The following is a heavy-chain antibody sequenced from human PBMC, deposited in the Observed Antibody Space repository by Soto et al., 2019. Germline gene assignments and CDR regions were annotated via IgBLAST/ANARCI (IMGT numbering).Heavy chain of an antibody. CDR2: IYYSGST. Sequence: SETLSLTCTVSGGSISSYYWSWIRQPPGKGLEWIGYIYYSGSTNYNPSLKSRVTISVDTSKNQFSLKLSSVTAADTAVYYCAGTPYDILTGYYPYYFDYWGQGTLVTVSS. J-gene: IGHJ4*02. CDR1: GGSISSYY. CDR3: AGTPYDILTGYYPYYFDY. V-gene: IGHV4-59*12. D-gene: IGHD3-9*01.